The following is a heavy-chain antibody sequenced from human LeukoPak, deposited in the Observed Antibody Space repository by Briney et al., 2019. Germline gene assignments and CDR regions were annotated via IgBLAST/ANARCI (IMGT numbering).Heavy chain of an antibody. CDR3: AKIPSSSTYFDY. CDR1: GFTFSSYW. J-gene: IGHJ4*02. Sequence: GGSLRLSCAASGFTFSSYWMNWVRQAPGKGLEWVANVKQDGSEKYYVDSVKGRFTISRDNSRNTLYLQMNSLRIEDTAVYYCAKIPSSSTYFDYWGQGTLVTVSS. CDR2: VKQDGSEK. D-gene: IGHD6-6*01. V-gene: IGHV3-7*01.